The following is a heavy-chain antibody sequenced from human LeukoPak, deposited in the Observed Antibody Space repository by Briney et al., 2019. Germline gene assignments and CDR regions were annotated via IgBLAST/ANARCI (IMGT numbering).Heavy chain of an antibody. Sequence: ASVKVSCKASGYTFTSYAMHWVRQAPGQRLEWMGWINAGNGNTKYSQKFQGRVTITRDTSASTAYMELSSLRSKDTAVYYCARNGGSYDRFDYWGQGTLVTVSS. J-gene: IGHJ4*02. CDR2: INAGNGNT. D-gene: IGHD1-26*01. V-gene: IGHV1-3*01. CDR1: GYTFTSYA. CDR3: ARNGGSYDRFDY.